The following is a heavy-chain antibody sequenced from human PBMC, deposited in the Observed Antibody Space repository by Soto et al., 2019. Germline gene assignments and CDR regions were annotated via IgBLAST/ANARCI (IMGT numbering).Heavy chain of an antibody. D-gene: IGHD6-6*01. Sequence: GGSLRLSCSASGFTFSIYAMSWVRQAPGKGLEWVSTISGSGTSTYYAASVEGRLTVSRDKTMNTLYLQMNSLRAEDTAVYYCARTSSIVARPFAYWGQGTLVTVSS. CDR1: GFTFSIYA. CDR3: ARTSSIVARPFAY. J-gene: IGHJ4*02. CDR2: ISGSGTST. V-gene: IGHV3-23*01.